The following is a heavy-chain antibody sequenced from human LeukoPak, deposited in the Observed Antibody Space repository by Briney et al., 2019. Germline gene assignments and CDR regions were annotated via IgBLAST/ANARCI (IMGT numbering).Heavy chain of an antibody. J-gene: IGHJ4*02. CDR1: GGTFSTYA. V-gene: IGHV1-69*06. Sequence: ASVKVSCKASGGTFSTYAISWVRQAPGQGLEWMGGIMPISGTANYAQKFQGRVTITADKPTNTAYMELSSLRSEDTAVYYCASGRTDIVVVPATLRNYYFDYWGQGTLVSVSS. D-gene: IGHD2-2*01. CDR2: IMPISGTA. CDR3: ASGRTDIVVVPATLRNYYFDY.